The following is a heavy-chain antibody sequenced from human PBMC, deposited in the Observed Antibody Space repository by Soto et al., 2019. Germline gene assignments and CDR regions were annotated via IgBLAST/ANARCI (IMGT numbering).Heavy chain of an antibody. CDR3: ARRYGYSFDY. Sequence: RIRQPPGKGLEWIGYIYYSGSTNYNPSLKSRVTISVDTSKNQFSLKLSSVTAADTAVYYCARRYGYSFDYWGQGTLVTVSS. D-gene: IGHD1-1*01. J-gene: IGHJ4*02. V-gene: IGHV4-59*08. CDR2: IYYSGST.